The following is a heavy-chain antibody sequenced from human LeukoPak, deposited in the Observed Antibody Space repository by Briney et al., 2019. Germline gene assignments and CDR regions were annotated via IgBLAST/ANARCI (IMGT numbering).Heavy chain of an antibody. D-gene: IGHD6-19*01. CDR3: ASQRRSSGWYGFTFSDY. CDR2: INPNSGGT. CDR1: GYTFTGYY. J-gene: IGHJ4*02. Sequence: ASVKVSCKASGYTFTGYYMHWVRQAPGQGLEWMGWINPNSGGTNYAQKFQGRVTMTRDTSISTAYMELSRLRSDDTAVYYCASQRRSSGWYGFTFSDYWGQGTLVTVSS. V-gene: IGHV1-2*02.